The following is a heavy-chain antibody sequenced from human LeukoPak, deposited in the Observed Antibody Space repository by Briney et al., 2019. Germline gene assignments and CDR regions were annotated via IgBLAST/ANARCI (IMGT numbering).Heavy chain of an antibody. CDR2: INPNSGGT. CDR1: GYTFTGYY. CDR3: ARYRYCSSTSCRSYDY. J-gene: IGHJ4*02. V-gene: IGHV1-2*02. Sequence: GASVKVSCKASGYTFTGYYMHWVRQAPGQGLEWMRWINPNSGGTNYAQKFQGRVTMTRDTSISTAYMELSRLRSDDTAVYYCARYRYCSSTSCRSYDYWGQGTLVTVSS. D-gene: IGHD2-2*01.